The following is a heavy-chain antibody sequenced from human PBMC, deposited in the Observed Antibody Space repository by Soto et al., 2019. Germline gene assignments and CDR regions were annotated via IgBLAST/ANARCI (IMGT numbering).Heavy chain of an antibody. CDR3: ARRVIGSSRAFDI. D-gene: IGHD3-10*01. V-gene: IGHV3-23*01. Sequence: VQLLESGGGLAQPGGSLRLSCAASGFAFTGYPMSWVRQAPEKGLEWVAGISDGGDLTYNADSVKGRFTISRDNSRNTLYLQMNSLRAEDTAMYYCARRVIGSSRAFDIWGQGTMVTVSS. J-gene: IGHJ3*02. CDR1: GFAFTGYP. CDR2: ISDGGDLT.